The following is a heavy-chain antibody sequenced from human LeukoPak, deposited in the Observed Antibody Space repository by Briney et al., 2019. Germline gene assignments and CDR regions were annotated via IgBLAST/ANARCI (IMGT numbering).Heavy chain of an antibody. CDR1: GFTFSSYG. V-gene: IGHV3-23*01. CDR2: ISGSGGST. J-gene: IGHJ4*02. D-gene: IGHD3-10*01. Sequence: PGGSLRLSCAASGFTFSSYGMSWVRQAPGKGLEWVSAISGSGGSTYYADSVKGRFTISRDNSKNTLYLQMNSLRAEDTAVYYCAKADLIWFGELNDYWGQGTLVTVSS. CDR3: AKADLIWFGELNDY.